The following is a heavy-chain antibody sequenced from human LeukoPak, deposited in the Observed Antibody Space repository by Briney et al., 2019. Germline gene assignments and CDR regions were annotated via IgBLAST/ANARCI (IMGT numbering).Heavy chain of an antibody. J-gene: IGHJ4*02. Sequence: PGGSLRLSCAASGFTFSSYAMSWVRQAPGKGLEWVAVISYDGSNKYYADSVKGRFTISRDNSKNTLYLQMNSLRAEDTAVYYCAKLSFLAAAGTNFDYWGQGTLVTVSS. CDR3: AKLSFLAAAGTNFDY. V-gene: IGHV3-30*18. CDR2: ISYDGSNK. CDR1: GFTFSSYA. D-gene: IGHD6-13*01.